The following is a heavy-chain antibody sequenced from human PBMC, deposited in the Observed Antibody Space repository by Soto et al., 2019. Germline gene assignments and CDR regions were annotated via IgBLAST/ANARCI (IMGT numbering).Heavy chain of an antibody. V-gene: IGHV1-18*04. Sequence: GASVKVSCKASGYTFTSYGISWVRQAPGQGLEWMGWISAYNGNTNYAQKLQGRVTMTTDTSTSTAYMELRSLRSDDTAVYYCARDGVISPAAGPFDYWGQGTLVTVSS. CDR2: ISAYNGNT. J-gene: IGHJ4*02. CDR3: ARDGVISPAAGPFDY. D-gene: IGHD6-13*01. CDR1: GYTFTSYG.